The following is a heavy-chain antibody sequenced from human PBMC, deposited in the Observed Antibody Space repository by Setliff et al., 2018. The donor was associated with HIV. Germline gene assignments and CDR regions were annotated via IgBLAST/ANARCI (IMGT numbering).Heavy chain of an antibody. J-gene: IGHJ3*02. CDR1: GDSINSGDYY. CDR3: ARADSSSWFFATFDI. CDR2: IHHSGST. V-gene: IGHV4-30-4*01. D-gene: IGHD6-13*01. Sequence: PSETLSLTCTVSGDSINSGDYYWSWIRQPPGKGLEWIGYIHHSGSTHYNPSLNSRVAFSVDTSKNQFSLKLYSVTVADTAFYYCARADSSSWFFATFDIWGQGTMVT.